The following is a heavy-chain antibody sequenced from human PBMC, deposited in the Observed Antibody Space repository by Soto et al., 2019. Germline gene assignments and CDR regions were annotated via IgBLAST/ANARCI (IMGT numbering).Heavy chain of an antibody. J-gene: IGHJ4*02. Sequence: GESLKISCAASGFTFSNAWMSWVRQAPGKGLEWVGRIKSKTDGGTTDYAAPVKGRFTISRDDSKNTLYLQMNSLKTEDTAVYYCTTVIRSGYYGGWGQGTLVTVSS. CDR3: TTVIRSGYYGG. V-gene: IGHV3-15*01. D-gene: IGHD3-3*01. CDR2: IKSKTDGGTT. CDR1: GFTFSNAW.